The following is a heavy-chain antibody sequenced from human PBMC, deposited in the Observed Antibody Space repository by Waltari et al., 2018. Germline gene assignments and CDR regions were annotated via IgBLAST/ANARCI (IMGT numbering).Heavy chain of an antibody. J-gene: IGHJ5*02. V-gene: IGHV4-38-2*01. CDR1: GYSISSGYY. CDR3: ARQGSSGWYEDWFDP. CDR2: IYHSGST. D-gene: IGHD6-19*01. Sequence: QVQLQESGPGLVKPSETLSLTCAVSGYSISSGYYRGWIRQPPGKGLEWIGSIYHSGSTYYNPSLKSRVTISVDTSKNQFSLKLSSVTAADTAVYYCARQGSSGWYEDWFDPWGQGTLVTVSS.